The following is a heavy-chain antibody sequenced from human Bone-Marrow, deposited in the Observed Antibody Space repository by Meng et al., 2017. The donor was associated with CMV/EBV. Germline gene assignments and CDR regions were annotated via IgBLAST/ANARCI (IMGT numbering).Heavy chain of an antibody. V-gene: IGHV1-8*01. CDR1: GYTFTSFN. CDR3: AARPSLGQISLKDAFDI. CDR2: MNPNSGNT. J-gene: IGHJ3*02. Sequence: ASVKVSCKASGYTFTSFNINRVRQAIGQGLEWMGWMNPNSGNTGYVQKFQGRVTMTRKTSISAAYMEVSSLRFEDTAVYYCAARPSLGQISLKDAFDIWGQGKMV. D-gene: IGHD3-16*02.